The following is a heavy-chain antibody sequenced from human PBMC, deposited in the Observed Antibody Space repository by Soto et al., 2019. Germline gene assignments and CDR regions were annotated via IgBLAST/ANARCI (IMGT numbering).Heavy chain of an antibody. CDR2: ISAYNGNT. CDR1: GYTFTSYG. J-gene: IGHJ5*02. CDR3: ARDKTPYVGYCSSTSCTNWFDP. D-gene: IGHD2-2*01. V-gene: IGHV1-18*01. Sequence: ASVKVSCKASGYTFTSYGISWVRQAPGQGLEWMGWISAYNGNTNYAQKLQGRVTMTTDTSTSTAYMELRSLRSDDTAVYYCARDKTPYVGYCSSTSCTNWFDPWGQGTLVTVSS.